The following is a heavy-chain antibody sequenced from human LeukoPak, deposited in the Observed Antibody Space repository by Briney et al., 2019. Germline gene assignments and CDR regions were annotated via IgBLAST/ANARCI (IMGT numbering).Heavy chain of an antibody. CDR3: ASSLTTVTSHYYYYGMDV. Sequence: GGSLRLSCAASGVTFSSYWMHWVRQAPGKGLVWVSRINSDGSSTSYADSVKGRFTISRDNAKNTLYLQMNSLRAEDTAVYYCASSLTTVTSHYYYYGMDVWGQGTTVTVSS. D-gene: IGHD4-17*01. CDR2: INSDGSST. J-gene: IGHJ6*02. V-gene: IGHV3-74*01. CDR1: GVTFSSYW.